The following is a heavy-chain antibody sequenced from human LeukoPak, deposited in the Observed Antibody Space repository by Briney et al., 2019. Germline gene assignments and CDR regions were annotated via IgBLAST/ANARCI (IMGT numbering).Heavy chain of an antibody. CDR2: ISSSSSTI. V-gene: IGHV3-48*01. CDR1: GFTFSSYS. CDR3: ARDRGNGRYFDL. D-gene: IGHD4-23*01. Sequence: GGSPRLSCAASGFTFSSYSMNWVRQAPGKGLEWVSYISSSSSTIYYADSVKGRFTISRDNAKNSLYLQMNSLTAEDTAVYYCARDRGNGRYFDLWGRGTLVTVSS. J-gene: IGHJ2*01.